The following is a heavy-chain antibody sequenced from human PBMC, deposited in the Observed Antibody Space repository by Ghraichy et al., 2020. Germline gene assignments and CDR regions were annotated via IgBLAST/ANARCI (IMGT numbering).Heavy chain of an antibody. J-gene: IGHJ4*02. CDR2: MNPNSGNT. CDR3: VRGRGSCGGADCYVGGGY. Sequence: ASVKVSCKASGYTFTSYDINWVRQATGQGLEWMGWMNPNSGNTGYAQKFQCRVTMTRNTSISTAYMELTSLRSEDTAVYHCVRGRGSCGGADCYVGGGYWGQGTLVTVSS. V-gene: IGHV1-8*01. D-gene: IGHD2-21*01. CDR1: GYTFTSYD.